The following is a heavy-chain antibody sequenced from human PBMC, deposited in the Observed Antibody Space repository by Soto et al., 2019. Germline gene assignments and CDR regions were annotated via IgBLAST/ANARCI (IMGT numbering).Heavy chain of an antibody. D-gene: IGHD3-10*01. Sequence: QPGGSLRLSCTASGFTFGDYAMSWVRQAPGKGLEWVGFIRSKAYGGTTEYAASVKGRFTISRDDSKSIAYLQMNSLKTEDTAVYYCTREILLVRADRFDYWRQGTLVTVSS. V-gene: IGHV3-49*04. J-gene: IGHJ4*02. CDR1: GFTFGDYA. CDR2: IRSKAYGGTT. CDR3: TREILLVRADRFDY.